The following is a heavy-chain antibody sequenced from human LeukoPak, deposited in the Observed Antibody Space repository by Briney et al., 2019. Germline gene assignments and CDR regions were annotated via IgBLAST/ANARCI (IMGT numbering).Heavy chain of an antibody. CDR1: GYTFTNYY. Sequence: ASVTVSCKASGYTFTNYYMHWVRQAPGQGLEWMGIINPSGGSTSYAQKFQGRGTRTRDTSTSTVYMELSSLRSEDTAVYYCAILWFGESYYFDYWGQGTLVTVSS. CDR3: AILWFGESYYFDY. J-gene: IGHJ4*02. D-gene: IGHD3-10*01. V-gene: IGHV1-46*01. CDR2: INPSGGST.